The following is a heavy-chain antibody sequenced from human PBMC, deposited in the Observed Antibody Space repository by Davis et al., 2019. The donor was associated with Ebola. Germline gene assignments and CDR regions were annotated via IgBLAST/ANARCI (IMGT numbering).Heavy chain of an antibody. CDR1: GFTFSSYW. D-gene: IGHD4-17*01. CDR3: ARGAVTTLVN. CDR2: INSDGSST. V-gene: IGHV3-74*01. J-gene: IGHJ4*02. Sequence: GESLKISCAASGFTFSSYWMHWVRQAPGKGLVWVSRINSDGSSTNYADSAKGRFTISRDNDKNTLYLQMNSLRAEDTAVYDCARGAVTTLVNWGQGTLVTVSS.